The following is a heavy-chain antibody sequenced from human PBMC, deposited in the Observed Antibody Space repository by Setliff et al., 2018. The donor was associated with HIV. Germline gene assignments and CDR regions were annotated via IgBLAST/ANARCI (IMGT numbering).Heavy chain of an antibody. CDR3: ARRASKASLDY. CDR1: GDSISTDY. Sequence: SETLSLTCTVSGDSISTDYWTWIRQPPGKGLEWIGYIYNSASTSYNPSLKSRVTITVDTSKNQFSLKLSSVTAADTAVYYCARRASKASLDYWGQGTLVTVSS. CDR2: IYNSAST. V-gene: IGHV4-4*09. J-gene: IGHJ4*02.